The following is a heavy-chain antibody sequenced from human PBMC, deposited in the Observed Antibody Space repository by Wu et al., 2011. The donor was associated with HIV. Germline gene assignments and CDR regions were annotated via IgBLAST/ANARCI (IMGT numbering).Heavy chain of an antibody. J-gene: IGHJ4*02. CDR2: MNPNSGYT. CDR1: GYTFTNYD. D-gene: IGHD3-10*01. V-gene: IGHV1-8*02. CDR3: ARGSLVWFGELLPRFDY. Sequence: QVQLVQSGAEVKKPGASVKVSCKAFGYTFTNYDINWVRQATGQGLEWMGWMNPNSGYTGYAQKFQGRLTMTRNSSITTAYMELSSLRSEDTAVYYCARGSLVWFGELLPRFDYWGQGTLV.